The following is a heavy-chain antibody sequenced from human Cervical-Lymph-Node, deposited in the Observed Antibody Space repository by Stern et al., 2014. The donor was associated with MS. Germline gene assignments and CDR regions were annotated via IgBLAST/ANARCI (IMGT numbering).Heavy chain of an antibody. Sequence: EVQLVESGGGLVQPGRSLRLSCTASGFTFDDCAMHWVRQVPGKGLEWVSGLSWHGVNKGYADSVKGRFTISRDNAKKSLYLQMNSLRVEDTAFYYCVKGGGKYDFWTADSWGQGTLVSVSS. D-gene: IGHD3-3*01. CDR3: VKGGGKYDFWTADS. CDR1: GFTFDDCA. CDR2: LSWHGVNK. V-gene: IGHV3-9*01. J-gene: IGHJ4*02.